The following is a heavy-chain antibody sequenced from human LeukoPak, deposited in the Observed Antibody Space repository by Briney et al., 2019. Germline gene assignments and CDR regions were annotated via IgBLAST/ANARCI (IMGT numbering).Heavy chain of an antibody. CDR2: IYTSGST. J-gene: IGHJ4*02. D-gene: IGHD7-27*01. V-gene: IGHV4-61*02. CDR1: GGSISSGSYY. CDR3: AREVPQLGKGSDY. Sequence: SETLSLTCTVSGGSISSGSYYWSWIRQPAGKGLEWIGRIYTSGSTNYNPSLKSRVTMSVDTSKNQFSLKLSSVTAADTAVYYCAREVPQLGKGSDYWGQGTLVTVSS.